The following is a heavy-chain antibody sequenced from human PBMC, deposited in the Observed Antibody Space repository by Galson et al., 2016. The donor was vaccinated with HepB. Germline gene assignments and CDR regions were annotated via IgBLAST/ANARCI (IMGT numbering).Heavy chain of an antibody. CDR2: ISYDGSDK. CDR1: GFSFSSFA. D-gene: IGHD3-22*01. CDR3: ARDLTPLIVVVNTYYFDS. Sequence: SLRLSCAASGFSFSSFAMHWVRLTPDKGLEWVAIISYDGSDKFYADSLKGRFTISRDTSKNMVYLPMKTLGVEDTAVYYCARDLTPLIVVVNTYYFDSWGQGTRVTVSS. J-gene: IGHJ4*02. V-gene: IGHV3-30*04.